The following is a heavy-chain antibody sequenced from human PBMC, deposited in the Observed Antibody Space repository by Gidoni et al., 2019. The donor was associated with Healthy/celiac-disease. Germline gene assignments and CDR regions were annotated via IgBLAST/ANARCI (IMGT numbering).Heavy chain of an antibody. CDR1: GFTFSSYD. J-gene: IGHJ6*03. CDR2: IGTAGDT. D-gene: IGHD5-18*01. CDR3: ARDRGSYGHMDV. V-gene: IGHV3-13*01. Sequence: EVQLVESGGGLVQPGGSLRLSCAASGFTFSSYDMHWVRQATGKGLEWVSAIGTAGDTYYPGSVKGRFTISRENAKNSLYLQMNSLRAGDTAVYYCARDRGSYGHMDVWGKGTTVTVSS.